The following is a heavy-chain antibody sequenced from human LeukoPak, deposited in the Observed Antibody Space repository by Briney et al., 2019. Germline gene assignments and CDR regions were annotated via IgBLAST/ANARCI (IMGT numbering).Heavy chain of an antibody. J-gene: IGHJ5*02. CDR3: ARDNSVRDEAWWFNP. CDR2: FDPEDGET. CDR1: GHTLTELS. D-gene: IGHD5-24*01. Sequence: ASVKVSCKVSGHTLTELSMHWVRQAPGKGLEWMGGFDPEDGETISAQKFQGRVTLTRDMSTSTDYLELSSLRSEDTAVYYCARDNSVRDEAWWFNPWGQGTLVTVSS. V-gene: IGHV1-24*01.